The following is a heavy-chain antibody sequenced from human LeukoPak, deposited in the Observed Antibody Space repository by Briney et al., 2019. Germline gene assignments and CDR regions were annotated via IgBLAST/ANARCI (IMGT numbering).Heavy chain of an antibody. Sequence: GSLRLSCAASGFTFRSYGMHWVRQAPGKGLEWVAVISYDGSNKYQTDSVKGRFTISRDNSKNTLYLQIDSLGAEDTAVYYCVKDRSPGIAVAGTGYYFDYWGQGTLVTVSS. CDR3: VKDRSPGIAVAGTGYYFDY. CDR2: ISYDGSNK. CDR1: GFTFRSYG. V-gene: IGHV3-30*18. D-gene: IGHD6-19*01. J-gene: IGHJ4*02.